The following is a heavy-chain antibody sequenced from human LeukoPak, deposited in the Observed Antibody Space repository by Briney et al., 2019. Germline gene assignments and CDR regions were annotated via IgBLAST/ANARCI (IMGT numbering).Heavy chain of an antibody. Sequence: SETLSLTCTVSGGSISSGGYYWSWIRQHPGKGLEWIGYIYYSGSTYYNPSLKSRVTISVDTSKNQFSLKLSSVTAADTAVYYCARDTFDPSVAAPSAYYFDYWGQGTLVTVPS. CDR1: GGSISSGGYY. J-gene: IGHJ4*02. CDR3: ARDTFDPSVAAPSAYYFDY. V-gene: IGHV4-31*03. CDR2: IYYSGST. D-gene: IGHD6-19*01.